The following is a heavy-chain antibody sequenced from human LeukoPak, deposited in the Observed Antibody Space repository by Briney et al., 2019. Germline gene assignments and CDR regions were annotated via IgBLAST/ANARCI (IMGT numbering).Heavy chain of an antibody. CDR2: IRSKANSYAT. CDR3: TRLFTVTTPY. CDR1: GFTFSGSA. Sequence: GGSLTLSCAASGFTFSGSAMHWVRQASGKGLEWVGRIRSKANSYATAYAASVKGSFTSSRDDSKNTAYLQMNSLKTEDTAVYYCTRLFTVTTPYWGQGTLVTVSS. J-gene: IGHJ4*02. V-gene: IGHV3-73*01. D-gene: IGHD4-17*01.